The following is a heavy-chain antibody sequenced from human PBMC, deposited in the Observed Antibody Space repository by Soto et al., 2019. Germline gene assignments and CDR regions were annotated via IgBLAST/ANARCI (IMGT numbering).Heavy chain of an antibody. J-gene: IGHJ5*02. CDR2: IIPIFGTA. V-gene: IGHV1-69*13. CDR1: GGTFSSYA. CDR3: AIAACGGDCYSPHCFDP. Sequence: SVKVSCKASGGTFSSYAISWVRQATRQGLEWMGGIIPIFGTANYAQKFQGRVTITADECTSTAYMELSSLRSEDTAVYYCAIAACGGDCYSPHCFDPRLQGTLVTVAS. D-gene: IGHD2-21*02.